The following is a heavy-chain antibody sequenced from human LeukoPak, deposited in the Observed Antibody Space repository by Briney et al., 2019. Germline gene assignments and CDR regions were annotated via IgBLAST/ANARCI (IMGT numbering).Heavy chain of an antibody. CDR2: FYYSGST. CDR1: GGSISSYY. V-gene: IGHV4-59*01. CDR3: ARESEDSSSWYAVAFDI. J-gene: IGHJ3*02. Sequence: SETLSLTCTVSGGSISSYYWSWIRQPPGKGLEWIGYFYYSGSTNYNPSLKSRVTISVDTSKNQFSLKLSSVTAADTAVYYCARESEDSSSWYAVAFDIWGQGTMVTVSS. D-gene: IGHD6-13*01.